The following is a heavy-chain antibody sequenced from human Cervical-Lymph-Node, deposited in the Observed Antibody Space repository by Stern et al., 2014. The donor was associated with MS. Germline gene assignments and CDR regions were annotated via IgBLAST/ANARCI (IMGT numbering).Heavy chain of an antibody. D-gene: IGHD3-22*01. CDR1: GGSISSYY. J-gene: IGHJ6*02. V-gene: IGHV4-59*01. CDR3: ARELGYYDSSYYYYGMDV. Sequence: QVQLQESGPGLVKPSETLSLTCTVSGGSISSYYWSWIRQPPGKGLEWIGYIYYSGSTNYNPSLKSRVTISVDTSKNQFSLKLSSVPAADTAVYYCARELGYYDSSYYYYGMDVWGQGTTVTVSS. CDR2: IYYSGST.